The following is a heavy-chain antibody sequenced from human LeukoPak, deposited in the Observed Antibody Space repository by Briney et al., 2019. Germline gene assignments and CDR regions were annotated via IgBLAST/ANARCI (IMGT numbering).Heavy chain of an antibody. CDR1: GFTFSTYG. D-gene: IGHD6-6*01. CDR3: AKDMLVGSIAARPNFDY. V-gene: IGHV3-30*02. Sequence: QAGGSLRLSCAASGFTFSTYGMHWVRQAPGKGLEWVAFIRYDGTNKHYADSVKGRFTISRDNSKNTLYLQMNSLRAEDTAVYYCAKDMLVGSIAARPNFDYWGQGTLVTVSS. CDR2: IRYDGTNK. J-gene: IGHJ4*02.